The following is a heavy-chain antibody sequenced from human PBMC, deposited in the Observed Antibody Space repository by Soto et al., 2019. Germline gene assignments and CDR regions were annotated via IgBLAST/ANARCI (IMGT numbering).Heavy chain of an antibody. CDR2: INEDSTYI. D-gene: IGHD3-10*01. V-gene: IGHV3-21*02. CDR1: GFTFSAVS. Sequence: EVRLVESGGGLVKPWGSLRLSCAASGFTFSAVSMNWVRQAPGKGLEWLSSINEDSTYIYYGDSLRGRSTISRDNAKDSIYLQLDGVRAVDTAVYFSVRDIGSYFRSGYMDVWGDGAKVIVS. CDR3: VRDIGSYFRSGYMDV. J-gene: IGHJ6*03.